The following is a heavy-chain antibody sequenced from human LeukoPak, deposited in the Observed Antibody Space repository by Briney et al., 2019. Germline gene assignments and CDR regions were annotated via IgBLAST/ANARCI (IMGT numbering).Heavy chain of an antibody. Sequence: GGSLRLSCAASGFTFTSYGMHWVRQAPGKGLEWVAFIRYDGSNRNYADSVKGRFTISRDNSRNTLYLQMNSLRAEDTAVYYCTRAAWDYWAQGTLVTVSS. V-gene: IGHV3-30*02. CDR3: TRAAWDY. CDR2: IRYDGSNR. J-gene: IGHJ4*02. CDR1: GFTFTSYG. D-gene: IGHD6-25*01.